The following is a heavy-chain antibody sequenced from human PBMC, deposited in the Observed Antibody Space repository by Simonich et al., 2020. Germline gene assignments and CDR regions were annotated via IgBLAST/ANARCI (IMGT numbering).Heavy chain of an antibody. V-gene: IGHV3-21*01. CDR2: ISSSSSYI. D-gene: IGHD7-27*01. CDR3: ASNSGEGY. CDR1: GFTFGSYS. Sequence: EVQLVESGGGLVKPGGSLRLSCAASGFTFGSYSMNWVRQAPGKGLEGVSSISSSSSYIYYADSVKGRFTISRDNAKNSLYLQMNSLRAEDTAVYYCASNSGEGYWGQGTLVTVSS. J-gene: IGHJ4*02.